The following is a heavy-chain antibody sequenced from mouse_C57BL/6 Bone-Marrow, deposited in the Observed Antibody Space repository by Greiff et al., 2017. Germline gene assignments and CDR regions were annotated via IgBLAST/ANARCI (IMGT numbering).Heavy chain of an antibody. CDR1: GFTFSSYA. V-gene: IGHV5-4*01. CDR2: ISDGGSYT. CDR3: ARDQDGSSYWYFDV. D-gene: IGHD1-1*01. J-gene: IGHJ1*03. Sequence: DVQLQESGGGLVKPGGSLKLSCAASGFTFSSYAMSWVRQTPEKRLAWVATISDGGSYTYYPDNVKGRFTISRDNAKNNLYLQMSHLKSEDTAMYYCARDQDGSSYWYFDVWGTGTTVTVSS.